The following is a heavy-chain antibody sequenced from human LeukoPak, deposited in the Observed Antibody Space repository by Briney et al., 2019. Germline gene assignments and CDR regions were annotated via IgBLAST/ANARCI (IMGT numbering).Heavy chain of an antibody. D-gene: IGHD3-3*01. CDR2: IYYSGST. V-gene: IGHV4-59*01. CDR1: GGSISSYY. J-gene: IGHJ6*03. CDR3: ARVEGYYYMDV. Sequence: SETLSLTCTVSGGSISSYYWSWIRQPPGKGLEWIGYIYYSGSTNYNPSLMSGVTISVDTSKNQFFLKLSSVTAADTAVYYCARVEGYYYMDVWGKGTTVTVSS.